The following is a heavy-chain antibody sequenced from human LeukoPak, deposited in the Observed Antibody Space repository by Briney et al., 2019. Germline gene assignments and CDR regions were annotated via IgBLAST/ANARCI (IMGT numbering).Heavy chain of an antibody. CDR2: ISSSRRYL. V-gene: IGHV3-21*01. CDR1: GFTFSSYS. D-gene: IGHD6-6*01. Sequence: GGSLRLSCVASGFTFSSYSMNWVRQAPGKGLEWVSSISSSRRYLYYADSMKGRFTISRDNAKNSLYLQMNSLRAEDTAVYYCARDGYSSSFSLLFAFDPWGQGTLVTVSS. CDR3: ARDGYSSSFSLLFAFDP. J-gene: IGHJ5*02.